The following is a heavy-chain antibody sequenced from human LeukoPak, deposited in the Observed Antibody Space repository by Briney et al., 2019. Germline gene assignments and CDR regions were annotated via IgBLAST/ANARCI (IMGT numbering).Heavy chain of an antibody. V-gene: IGHV5-51*01. CDR2: IYPGDSDT. Sequence: GESLKISCKGSGYSFTSYWIGWVRQMPGKGLEWMGIIYPGDSDTRYSPSFQGQVTISADKSISTAYLQWSSLKASDTAMYYCARLVGYYYDSSGYYVGRTNWFDPWGQGTLVTVSS. D-gene: IGHD3-22*01. CDR1: GYSFTSYW. J-gene: IGHJ5*02. CDR3: ARLVGYYYDSSGYYVGRTNWFDP.